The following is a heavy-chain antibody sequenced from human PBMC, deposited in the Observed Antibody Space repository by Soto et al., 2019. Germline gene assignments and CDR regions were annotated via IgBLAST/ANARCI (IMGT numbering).Heavy chain of an antibody. CDR1: GGSFSGYY. J-gene: IGHJ4*02. V-gene: IGHV4-34*01. Sequence: PSETLSLTCAVYGGSFSGYYWSWIRQPPGKGLEWIGEINHSGSTNYNPSLKSRVTTSVDTSKNQFSLKLSSVTAADTAVYYCARGSKTSRQDLFDYWGQGTLVTVSS. CDR2: INHSGST. CDR3: ARGSKTSRQDLFDY.